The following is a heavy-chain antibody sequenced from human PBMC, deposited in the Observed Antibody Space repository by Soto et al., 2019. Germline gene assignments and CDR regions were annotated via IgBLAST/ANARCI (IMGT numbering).Heavy chain of an antibody. CDR1: GGSISSSNW. D-gene: IGHD4-17*01. CDR3: ARGLDYGDSGFYYYMDV. CDR2: IYHSGST. V-gene: IGHV4-4*02. Sequence: SETLSLTCAVSGGSISSSNWWSWVRQPPGKGLEWIGEIYHSGSTNYNPSLKSRVTISVDTSKNQFSLKLSSVTAADTAVYYCARGLDYGDSGFYYYMDVWGKGTTVTVSS. J-gene: IGHJ6*03.